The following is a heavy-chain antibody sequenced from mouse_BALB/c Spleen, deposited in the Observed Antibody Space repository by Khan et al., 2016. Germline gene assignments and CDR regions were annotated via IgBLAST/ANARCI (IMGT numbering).Heavy chain of an antibody. J-gene: IGHJ2*01. Sequence: EVELVGSGGGLVKPGGSLKLSCAASGFTFSNYAMSWVRQTPEKRLEWVASISSGGSTYYPDSVKGRFTISRDNARNILNLQMSSLRSEDTAMYYCAREYYGNSGDYFDYWGQGTTLTVSS. CDR2: ISSGGST. V-gene: IGHV5-6-5*01. D-gene: IGHD2-1*01. CDR3: AREYYGNSGDYFDY. CDR1: GFTFSNYA.